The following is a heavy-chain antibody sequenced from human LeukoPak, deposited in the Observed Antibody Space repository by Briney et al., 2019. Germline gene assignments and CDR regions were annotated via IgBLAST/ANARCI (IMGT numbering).Heavy chain of an antibody. V-gene: IGHV3-21*01. Sequence: GGSLRLFCATSGFTFSSYNMNWVRQAPGKGLEWVSSISTSSSYIYYADSVKGRFTISRDNAKNSLYLQMNSLRAEDTAVYYCAREWLTDYWGQGTLVSVSS. D-gene: IGHD6-19*01. CDR3: AREWLTDY. J-gene: IGHJ4*02. CDR1: GFTFSSYN. CDR2: ISTSSSYI.